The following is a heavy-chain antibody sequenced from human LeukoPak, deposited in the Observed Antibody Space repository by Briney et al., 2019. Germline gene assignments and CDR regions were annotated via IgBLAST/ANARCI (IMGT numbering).Heavy chain of an antibody. CDR2: IYHSGST. CDR3: ARRYRIRAGTGAFDI. CDR1: GGSISSSNW. V-gene: IGHV4-4*02. J-gene: IGHJ3*02. Sequence: SGTLSLTCAVSGGSISSSNWWSWVRQPPGKGLEWIGEIYHSGSTNYNPSLKSRVTISVDTSKNQFSLKLSSVTAADTAVYYCARRYRIRAGTGAFDIWGQGTMVTVSS. D-gene: IGHD6-13*01.